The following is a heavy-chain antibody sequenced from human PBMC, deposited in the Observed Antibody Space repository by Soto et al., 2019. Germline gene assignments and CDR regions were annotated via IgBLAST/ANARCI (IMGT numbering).Heavy chain of an antibody. Sequence: PGGSLRLSCAASGFTFSSYAMHWVRQAPGKGLEWVAVISYDGSNKYYADSVKGRFTISRDNSKNTLYLQMNSLRAEDTAVYYCARDDVTGTTFTDWGQGTQVTVSS. V-gene: IGHV3-30-3*01. CDR3: ARDDVTGTTFTD. CDR2: ISYDGSNK. D-gene: IGHD1-7*01. J-gene: IGHJ4*02. CDR1: GFTFSSYA.